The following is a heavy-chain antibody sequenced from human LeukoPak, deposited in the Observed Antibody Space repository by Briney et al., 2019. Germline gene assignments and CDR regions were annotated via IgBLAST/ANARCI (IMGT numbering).Heavy chain of an antibody. Sequence: PGGSLRLSCAASGFTFSSYDMHWVRQATGKGLEWVSAIGTAGDPYYPGSVKGRFTISRENAKNSLYLQMSSLRAGDTAVYYCARGRYDYVWGSYRLSYYFDYWGQGTLVTVSS. J-gene: IGHJ4*02. V-gene: IGHV3-13*05. CDR2: IGTAGDP. CDR3: ARGRYDYVWGSYRLSYYFDY. CDR1: GFTFSSYD. D-gene: IGHD3-16*02.